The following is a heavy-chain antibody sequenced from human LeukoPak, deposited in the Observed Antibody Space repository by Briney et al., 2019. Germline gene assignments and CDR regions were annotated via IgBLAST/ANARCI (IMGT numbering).Heavy chain of an antibody. CDR3: ARSTGGYYYYYMDV. D-gene: IGHD3-10*01. V-gene: IGHV1-18*01. J-gene: IGHJ6*03. CDR2: ISAYNGNT. Sequence: ASVKVSCKASGYTFTSYGISWVRQAPGQGLEWMGWISAYNGNTNYAQKLQGRVTMTTDTSTSTAYMELRSLRSDDTAVYYCARSTGGYYYYYMDVWGKGTTVTVSS. CDR1: GYTFTSYG.